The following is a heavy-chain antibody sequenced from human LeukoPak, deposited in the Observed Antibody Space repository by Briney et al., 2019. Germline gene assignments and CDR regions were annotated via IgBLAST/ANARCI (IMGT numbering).Heavy chain of an antibody. CDR1: GGTFSSYA. CDR3: ARSDSMDV. Sequence: SVKVSCKASGGTFSSYAISWVRQAPGRGLEWMGRIIPILGIANYAQKFQGRVTITADKSTSTAYMELSSLRSEDTAVYYCARSDSMDVWGQGTTVTVSS. J-gene: IGHJ6*02. V-gene: IGHV1-69*04. D-gene: IGHD2-15*01. CDR2: IIPILGIA.